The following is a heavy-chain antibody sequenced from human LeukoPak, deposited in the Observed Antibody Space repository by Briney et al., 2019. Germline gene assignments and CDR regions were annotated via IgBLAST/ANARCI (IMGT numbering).Heavy chain of an antibody. D-gene: IGHD4/OR15-4a*01. J-gene: IGHJ4*02. CDR2: ISAYNGNT. CDR1: GGTFSNYA. CDR3: ATGANGDY. Sequence: ASVKVSCKASGGTFSNYAISWVRQAPGQGLEWMGWISAYNGNTNYAQKLQGRVTMTTDTSTSTAYMELRSLRSDDTAVYYCATGANGDYWGQGTLVTVSS. V-gene: IGHV1-18*01.